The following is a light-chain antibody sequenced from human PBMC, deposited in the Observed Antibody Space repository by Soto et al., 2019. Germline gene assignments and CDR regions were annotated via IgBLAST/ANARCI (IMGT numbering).Light chain of an antibody. J-gene: IGLJ3*02. CDR2: RNN. Sequence: QSVLTQPPSASGTPGQRVSISCSGGSFNIGRNNVYWYQQFPGTAPKLLIYRNNQRPSGVPDRFSGSKSGTSASLAISGLRSEDEAAYYCAAWDDSLSNWVFGGVTKLTVL. V-gene: IGLV1-47*01. CDR1: SFNIGRNN. CDR3: AAWDDSLSNWV.